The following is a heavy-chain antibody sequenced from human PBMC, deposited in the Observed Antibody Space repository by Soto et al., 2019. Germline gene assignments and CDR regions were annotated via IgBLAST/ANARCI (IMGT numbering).Heavy chain of an antibody. CDR2: IYYSGST. J-gene: IGHJ4*02. CDR3: ARDPGRSSSWNFDY. CDR1: GGSISSGGYY. V-gene: IGHV4-31*03. Sequence: QVQLQESGPGLVKPSQNLSLTCTVSGGSISSGGYYWSWIRQHPGKGLEWIGYIYYSGSTYYNPSLKRRVTISVDTSKNQFSLKLSSVTAADTAVYYCARDPGRSSSWNFDYWGQGTLVTVSS. D-gene: IGHD6-13*01.